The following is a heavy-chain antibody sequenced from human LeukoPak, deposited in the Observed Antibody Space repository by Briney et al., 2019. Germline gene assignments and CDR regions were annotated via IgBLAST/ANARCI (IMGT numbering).Heavy chain of an antibody. Sequence: PSESLSLTSAVPGGSISSYNGSWIRQPPGKGLEWIGSTYYSVSANYNPSLMSRVTLSSDTSKTQSSLNLSSIAAAETAVYCFAREEGGMYSRSWMGAENDAFEIWGQGTMVTVSS. D-gene: IGHD6-13*01. CDR3: AREEGGMYSRSWMGAENDAFEI. CDR2: TYYSVSA. V-gene: IGHV4-59*01. CDR1: GGSISSYN. J-gene: IGHJ3*02.